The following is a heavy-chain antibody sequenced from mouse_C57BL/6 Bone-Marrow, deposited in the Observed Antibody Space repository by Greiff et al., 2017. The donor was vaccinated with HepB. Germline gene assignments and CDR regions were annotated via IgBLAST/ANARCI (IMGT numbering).Heavy chain of an antibody. CDR1: GYTFTDYY. CDR3: AREEKAMDY. CDR2: IYPGSGNT. J-gene: IGHJ4*01. V-gene: IGHV1-76*01. Sequence: QVHVKQSGAELVRPGASVKLSCKASGYTFTDYYINWVKQRPGQGLEWIARIYPGSGNTYYNEKFKGKATLTAEKSSSTAYMQLSSLTSEDSAVYFCAREEKAMDYWGQGTSVTVSS.